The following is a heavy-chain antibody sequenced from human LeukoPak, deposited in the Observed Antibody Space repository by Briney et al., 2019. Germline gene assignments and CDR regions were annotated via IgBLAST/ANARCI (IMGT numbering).Heavy chain of an antibody. J-gene: IGHJ4*02. D-gene: IGHD6-13*01. CDR3: ARARAYIAAAGTSDY. V-gene: IGHV3-33*01. CDR2: IWYDGSEK. Sequence: GSLRLSCAASGFTFSSYGMHWVRQAPGKGLEWVAVIWYDGSEKYYVDSVKGRFTISRDNAKNSLYLQMNSLRAEDTAVYYCARARAYIAAAGTSDYWGQGTLVTVSS. CDR1: GFTFSSYG.